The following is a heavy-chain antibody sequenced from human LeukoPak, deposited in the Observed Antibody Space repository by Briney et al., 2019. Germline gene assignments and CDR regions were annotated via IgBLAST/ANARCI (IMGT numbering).Heavy chain of an antibody. Sequence: PGGSLRLSCAASGFTVSSNYISWVRQAPGKGLEWVSVIYSGGSTYYADSVKGRFTISRDNSKNTLYLQMNSLRAEDTAVYYCARDLRWYYTSSHDAFDIWGQGTMVTVSS. CDR3: ARDLRWYYTSSHDAFDI. CDR1: GFTVSSNY. D-gene: IGHD4-23*01. CDR2: IYSGGST. J-gene: IGHJ3*02. V-gene: IGHV3-53*01.